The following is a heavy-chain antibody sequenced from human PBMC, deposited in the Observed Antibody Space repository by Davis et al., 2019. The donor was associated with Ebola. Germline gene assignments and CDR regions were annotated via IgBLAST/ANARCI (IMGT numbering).Heavy chain of an antibody. V-gene: IGHV3-23*01. CDR3: AKERGYRGPLDY. CDR2: ISGSGGST. D-gene: IGHD5-18*01. Sequence: GESLKISCAASGFTFSSYAMSWVRQAPGKGLEWVSAISGSGGSTYYADSVKGRFTISRDNLKNTDYLQMDSLRAEDTAVYYCAKERGYRGPLDYWGQGTLVTVSS. J-gene: IGHJ4*02. CDR1: GFTFSSYA.